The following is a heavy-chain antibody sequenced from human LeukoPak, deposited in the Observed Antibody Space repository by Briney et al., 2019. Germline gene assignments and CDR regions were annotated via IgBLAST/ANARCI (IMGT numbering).Heavy chain of an antibody. CDR2: ISGSGDDT. CDR3: ARGGLLWFGEFFPFDY. V-gene: IGHV3-23*01. J-gene: IGHJ4*02. D-gene: IGHD3-10*01. CDR1: GFTFNKYV. Sequence: GGSLRLSCAASGFTFNKYVVSWVRQAPGKGLEWVSSISGSGDDTYYADSVKGRFTISRDNSKNTLYLQMNSLRAEDTAVYYCARGGLLWFGEFFPFDYWGPGTLVTVSS.